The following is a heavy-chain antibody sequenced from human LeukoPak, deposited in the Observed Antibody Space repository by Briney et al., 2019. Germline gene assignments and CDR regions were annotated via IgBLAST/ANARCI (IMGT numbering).Heavy chain of an antibody. CDR3: AKEGRIAHGDYYFDY. Sequence: QSGGSLRLSCAASGFTFSSYGMHWVRQAPGKGLEWVAVISYDGSNKYYADSVKGRFTISRDNSKNTLYLQMNSLRAEDTAVYYCAKEGRIAHGDYYFDYWGQGTLVTVSS. J-gene: IGHJ4*02. CDR2: ISYDGSNK. D-gene: IGHD6-13*01. V-gene: IGHV3-30*18. CDR1: GFTFSSYG.